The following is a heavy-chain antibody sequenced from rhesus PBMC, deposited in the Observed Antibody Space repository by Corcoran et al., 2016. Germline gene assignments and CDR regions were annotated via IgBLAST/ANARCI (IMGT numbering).Heavy chain of an antibody. CDR3: AGTERLWYYYDSGYYPDY. D-gene: IGHD3-28*01. V-gene: IGHV4-76*01. Sequence: QVQLQESGPGVVKPSETLSLTCAVSGYSISSGYDWSWIRQPPGKGLEWIGYIYGSSGRPNYNPSLKNRVTISKDTSKNQFSLKLSSVTAADTAVYYCAGTERLWYYYDSGYYPDYRGKGVLVTVSS. CDR1: GYSISSGYD. J-gene: IGHJ4*01. CDR2: IYGSSGRP.